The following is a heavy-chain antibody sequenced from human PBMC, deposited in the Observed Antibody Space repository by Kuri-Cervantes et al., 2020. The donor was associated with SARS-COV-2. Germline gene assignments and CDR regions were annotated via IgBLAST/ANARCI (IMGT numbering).Heavy chain of an antibody. D-gene: IGHD5-12*01. CDR3: ARASSGYDLDIDY. J-gene: IGHJ4*02. Sequence: SVKVSCKASGGTFSSYTISWVRQAPGQGLEWMGRIIPILGIANYAQKFQGRVTITADKSTSTAYMELSSLRPEDTAVYYCARASSGYDLDIDYWGQGTLVTVSS. CDR1: GGTFSSYT. V-gene: IGHV1-69*02. CDR2: IIPILGIA.